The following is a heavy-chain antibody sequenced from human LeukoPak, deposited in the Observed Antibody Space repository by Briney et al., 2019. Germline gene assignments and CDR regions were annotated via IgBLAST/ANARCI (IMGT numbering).Heavy chain of an antibody. J-gene: IGHJ6*03. CDR3: AREVASSGYYYATVYYMDV. CDR1: GFTFSSYS. CDR2: ISSSSSYI. V-gene: IGHV3-21*01. Sequence: GGSLRLSCAASGFTFSSYSMNWVRQAPGKGLEWVSSISSSSSYIYYADSVKGRFTISRDNAKNSLYLQMNSLRAEDTAVYYCAREVASSGYYYATVYYMDVWGKGTTVTVTS. D-gene: IGHD3-22*01.